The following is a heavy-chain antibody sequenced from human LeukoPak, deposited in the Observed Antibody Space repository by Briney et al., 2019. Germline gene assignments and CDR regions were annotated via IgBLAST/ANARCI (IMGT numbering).Heavy chain of an antibody. Sequence: PGGSLRLSCAASGFTFSTYSMNWVRQAPGKGLEWVSGISWNSGSIGYADSVKGRFTISRDNAKNSLYLQMNSLRAEDTALYYCAKNPRYDILTGCPDYWGQGTLVTVSS. D-gene: IGHD3-9*01. J-gene: IGHJ4*02. CDR3: AKNPRYDILTGCPDY. CDR1: GFTFSTYS. V-gene: IGHV3-9*01. CDR2: ISWNSGSI.